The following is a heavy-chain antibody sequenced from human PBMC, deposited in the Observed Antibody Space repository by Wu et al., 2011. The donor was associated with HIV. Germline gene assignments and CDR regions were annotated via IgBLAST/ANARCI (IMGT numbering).Heavy chain of an antibody. Sequence: QVQMMQSGTELRKPGSSVKVSCKASGGTFSNYGVSWVRQAPGQELEWMGWINPKTGGTTFAQKFQGRVTMTWDTSISTAYMELSRLKSDDTAIYYCARDIGPDYDSAAYYVSETYTFDYWGQGTLVTVSS. CDR1: GGTFSNYG. D-gene: IGHD3-22*01. CDR2: INPKTGGT. CDR3: ARDIGPDYDSAAYYVSETYTFDY. V-gene: IGHV1-2*02. J-gene: IGHJ4*02.